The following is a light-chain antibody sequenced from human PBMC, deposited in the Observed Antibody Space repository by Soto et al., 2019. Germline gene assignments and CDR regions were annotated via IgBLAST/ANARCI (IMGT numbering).Light chain of an antibody. CDR3: QQEKNWPPLT. V-gene: IGKV3-15*01. J-gene: IGKJ4*01. CDR1: QSVGSA. CDR2: GAS. Sequence: EIVMTQSPATLSVSPGETATLSCRASQSVGSAVAWYQHKPGQAPRLLIVGASIRATGVPGRFSGGGSGTECTLTISSLQSEDFAVYSCQQEKNWPPLTFGGGTTVEVK.